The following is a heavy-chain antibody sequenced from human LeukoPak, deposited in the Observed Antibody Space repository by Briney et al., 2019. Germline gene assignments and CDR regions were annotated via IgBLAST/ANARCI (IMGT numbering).Heavy chain of an antibody. Sequence: GGSLRLSCVASGFSSGKYWMSWVRQAPGKGLEWVANIKLDGSEENYVDSVKGRFTISRDNTKNSLYLQMNSLRAEDTALYFCAKASDMAATAPEYWGQGILVTVSS. D-gene: IGHD5-12*01. J-gene: IGHJ4*02. CDR3: AKASDMAATAPEY. V-gene: IGHV3-7*03. CDR1: GFSSGKYW. CDR2: IKLDGSEE.